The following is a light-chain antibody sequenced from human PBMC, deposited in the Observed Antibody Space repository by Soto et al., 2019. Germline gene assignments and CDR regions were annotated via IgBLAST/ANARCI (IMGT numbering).Light chain of an antibody. CDR2: GAS. V-gene: IGKV3-15*01. J-gene: IGKJ5*01. CDR1: QSVSSS. Sequence: EIVMTQSPATPSVSPGDTASLSCRASQSVSSSLAWYQQKPGQAPRLLIFGASTRATGIPARFSGGGSGTDFTLTISSLRPEDFAVYYCQQRSNWPLTFGQGTRLEIK. CDR3: QQRSNWPLT.